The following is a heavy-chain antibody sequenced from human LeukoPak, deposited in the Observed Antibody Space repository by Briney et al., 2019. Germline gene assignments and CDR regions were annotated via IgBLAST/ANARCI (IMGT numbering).Heavy chain of an antibody. Sequence: SETLSLTCTVSGGSISSYYWSWIRQPAGKGLEWIGRIYSTGSTNYNPSLKSRVTMSVDTSKNQFSLRLRSVTAADMAVYYCARQIASAGTAGFDFWGQGALVTVSS. D-gene: IGHD6-13*01. CDR1: GGSISSYY. V-gene: IGHV4-4*07. CDR2: IYSTGST. J-gene: IGHJ4*02. CDR3: ARQIASAGTAGFDF.